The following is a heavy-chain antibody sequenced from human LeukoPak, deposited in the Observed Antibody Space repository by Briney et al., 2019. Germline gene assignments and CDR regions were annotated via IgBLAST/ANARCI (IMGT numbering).Heavy chain of an antibody. CDR1: GGSISSYY. CDR2: IYYSGST. V-gene: IGHV4-59*01. CDR3: ARGVRRLCSSTSCSIYYFDY. J-gene: IGHJ4*02. Sequence: SETLSLTCTVSGGSISSYYWSWIRQPPGKGLEWIGYIYYSGSTNYNPSLKSRVTISVDTSKNQFSPKLSSVTAADTAVYYCARGVRRLCSSTSCSIYYFDYWGQGTLVTVSS. D-gene: IGHD2-2*01.